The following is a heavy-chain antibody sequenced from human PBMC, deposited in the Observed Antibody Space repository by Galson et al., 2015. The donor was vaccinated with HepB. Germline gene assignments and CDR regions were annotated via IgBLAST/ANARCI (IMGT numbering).Heavy chain of an antibody. Sequence: SLRLSCAASGLSLSNYDMHWVRQAPGKGLEWVSTITPSGSKSYYADSVKGRFTISRDNLKNTLYLQLNSLRAEDTAVYSCAKHFLGWAYWGSLDICGQGTTVAVSS. CDR1: GLSLSNYD. D-gene: IGHD3-3*02. CDR3: AKHFLGWAYWGSLDI. CDR2: ITPSGSKS. V-gene: IGHV3-23*01. J-gene: IGHJ3*02.